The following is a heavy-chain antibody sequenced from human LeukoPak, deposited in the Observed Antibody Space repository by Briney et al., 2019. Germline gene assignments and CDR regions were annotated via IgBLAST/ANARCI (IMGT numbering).Heavy chain of an antibody. CDR2: ISSSGGST. D-gene: IGHD3-16*01. Sequence: GGSLRLSCAASGFTFSSYGMSWVRQAPGKGLEWVSAISSSGGSTYYADSVKGRFTISRDNAKNSLYLQMNSLRAEDTAMYYCARSSSPLITFGGLGYWGQGTLVTVSS. CDR1: GFTFSSYG. J-gene: IGHJ4*02. CDR3: ARSSSPLITFGGLGY. V-gene: IGHV3-23*01.